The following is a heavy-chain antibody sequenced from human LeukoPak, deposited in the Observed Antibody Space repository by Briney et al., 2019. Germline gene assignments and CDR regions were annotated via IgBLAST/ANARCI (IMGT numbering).Heavy chain of an antibody. J-gene: IGHJ4*02. V-gene: IGHV1-2*06. Sequence: ASVKVSCKASGYTFTAYYMHWVRQAPGQGLEWMGRINPNSGGTNYAQEFQGRVTMTRDTSISTAYMELSRLRSDDTAVYYCARDSSVSGSFDYWGQGTLVTVFS. CDR2: INPNSGGT. CDR1: GYTFTAYY. CDR3: ARDSSVSGSFDY. D-gene: IGHD3-10*01.